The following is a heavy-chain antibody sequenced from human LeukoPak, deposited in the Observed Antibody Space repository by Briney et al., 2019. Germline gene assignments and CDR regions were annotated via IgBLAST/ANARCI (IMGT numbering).Heavy chain of an antibody. D-gene: IGHD2-21*02. CDR1: GYTFTDYF. CDR3: ARMALDGGDSIGFDS. Sequence: ASVKVSCKASGYTFTDYFIHWVRQAPGQGLEWMGWINPNIGDASYAQKFQDRVTMTRDRSINTAYMELSRLTSDNTAVYYCARMALDGGDSIGFDSWGQGTLVTVSS. CDR2: INPNIGDA. J-gene: IGHJ5*01. V-gene: IGHV1-2*02.